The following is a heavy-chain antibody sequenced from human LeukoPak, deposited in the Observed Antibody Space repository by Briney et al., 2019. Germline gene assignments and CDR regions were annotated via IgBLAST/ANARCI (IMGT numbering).Heavy chain of an antibody. V-gene: IGHV1-2*02. Sequence: GASVKVSCKSSGFTLTDHYIHWVRQGPGQGLEWMGYIGPHSTFTSSPQEFQGRVTMTRDASMSTAYMELTRLTSDDTAVYYCVREGEGLLSKYFDYWGQGTLVTVSS. CDR3: VREGEGLLSKYFDY. J-gene: IGHJ4*02. CDR2: IGPHSTFT. D-gene: IGHD2/OR15-2a*01. CDR1: GFTLTDHY.